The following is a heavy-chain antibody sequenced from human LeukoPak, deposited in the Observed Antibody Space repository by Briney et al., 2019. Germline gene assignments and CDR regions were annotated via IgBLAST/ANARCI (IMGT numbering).Heavy chain of an antibody. CDR2: ISTYIGVA. V-gene: IGHV1-18*04. CDR1: GFRFTSFG. D-gene: IGHD4-11*01. Sequence: ASVKVSCKASGFRFTSFGVSWVRQAPGQGLEWMGWISTYIGVAHYAEKFEDRVTMTIDTSTTTAYMELRSLRYDDTAVYYCARDSDCSGNGNGDWFDPWGQGTVVTVSS. J-gene: IGHJ5*02. CDR3: ARDSDCSGNGNGDWFDP.